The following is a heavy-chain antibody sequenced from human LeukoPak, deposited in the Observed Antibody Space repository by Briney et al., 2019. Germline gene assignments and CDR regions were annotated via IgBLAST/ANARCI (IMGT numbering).Heavy chain of an antibody. CDR3: AKVGLSDYYDSSGYPTDY. D-gene: IGHD3-22*01. J-gene: IGHJ4*02. CDR2: ISGNAGST. CDR1: GFTLSSYA. V-gene: IGHV3-23*01. Sequence: GGSLRLSCAASGFTLSSYAMSWVRQAPGKGLEWVSLISGNAGSTYYADSVKGRFTISRDNSKNTLYLQMNSLRAEGTAVYYCAKVGLSDYYDSSGYPTDYWGQGTLVTVSS.